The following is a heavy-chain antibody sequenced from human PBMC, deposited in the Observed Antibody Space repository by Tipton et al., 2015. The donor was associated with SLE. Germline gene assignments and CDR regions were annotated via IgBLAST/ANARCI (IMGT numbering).Heavy chain of an antibody. CDR3: ARDYYGSGFDAFDI. V-gene: IGHV4-59*01. CDR1: GGSISTYY. D-gene: IGHD3-10*01. J-gene: IGHJ3*02. Sequence: TLSLTCTVSGGSISTYYWSWIRQLPKQGLEWIGWIYHTGSTDYNPSLKSRVTISVDTSKNQFSLRLSSVTAADTAVYYCARDYYGSGFDAFDIWGQGTMVTVSS. CDR2: IYHTGST.